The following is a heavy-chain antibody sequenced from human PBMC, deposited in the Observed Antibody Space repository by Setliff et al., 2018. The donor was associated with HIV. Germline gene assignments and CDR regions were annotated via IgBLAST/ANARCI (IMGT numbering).Heavy chain of an antibody. J-gene: IGHJ6*02. CDR3: ARDSGDDYSDYYYYGMDV. CDR2: INAGNGDT. Sequence: GASVKVSCKASGYTFTNYAMHWVRQAPGQRLEWMGWINAGNGDTKYSQKFQGRVTFTWDTSASTAYMELSSLRSEDTALYYSARDSGDDYSDYYYYGMDVWGQGTTVTVSS. V-gene: IGHV1-3*01. CDR1: GYTFTNYA. D-gene: IGHD4-4*01.